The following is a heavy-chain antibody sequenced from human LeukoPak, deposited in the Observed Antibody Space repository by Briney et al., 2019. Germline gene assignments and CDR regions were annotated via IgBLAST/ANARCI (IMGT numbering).Heavy chain of an antibody. CDR1: GFTFSSYG. CDR2: MWFDGSNK. Sequence: GGSLRLSCAASGFTFSSYGMQWVRQAPGKGLEWVAAMWFDGSNKYYADSVKGRITISRDNSKNTLYPQMNSLRAEDTAVYYCARGAETATLPDYWGQGTLVIVSS. V-gene: IGHV3-33*01. CDR3: ARGAETATLPDY. D-gene: IGHD5-24*01. J-gene: IGHJ4*02.